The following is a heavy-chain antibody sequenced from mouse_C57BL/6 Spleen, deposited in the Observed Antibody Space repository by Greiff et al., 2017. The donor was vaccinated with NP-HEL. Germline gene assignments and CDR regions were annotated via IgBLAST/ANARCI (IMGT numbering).Heavy chain of an antibody. CDR3: AKEITTVVATGYYAMDY. V-gene: IGHV1-64*01. CDR2: IHPNSGST. D-gene: IGHD1-1*01. J-gene: IGHJ4*01. Sequence: QVQLQQPGAELVKPGASVKLSCKASGYTFTSYWMHWVKQRPGQGLEWIGMIHPNSGSTNYNEKFKSKATLTVDKSSSTAYMQLSSLTSEDSAVYYCAKEITTVVATGYYAMDYWGQGTSVTVSS. CDR1: GYTFTSYW.